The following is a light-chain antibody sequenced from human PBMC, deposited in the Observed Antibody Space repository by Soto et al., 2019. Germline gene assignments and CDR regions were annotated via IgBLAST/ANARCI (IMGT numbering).Light chain of an antibody. CDR2: GAS. CDR3: QQYGNSPLT. V-gene: IGKV3-20*01. Sequence: EIVLTQSPGTLSLSTGERATLSCRASQSVSSSYLAWYQQRPGQAPRLLIYGASNRATGIPDRFSGSGSGTDFTLTISRLEPEDFAVYFCQQYGNSPLTFGGGTKVDI. J-gene: IGKJ4*01. CDR1: QSVSSSY.